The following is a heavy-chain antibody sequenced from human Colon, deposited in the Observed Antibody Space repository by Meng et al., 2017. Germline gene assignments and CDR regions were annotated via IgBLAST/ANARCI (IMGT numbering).Heavy chain of an antibody. CDR3: ARGRGNQPLFDF. V-gene: IGHV1-69*02. CDR1: GGTFSSYT. J-gene: IGHJ4*02. D-gene: IGHD2/OR15-2a*01. CDR2: IIPILGIA. Sequence: QVQVVKHGAKGKKPGAEGKVSCKASGGTFSSYTISWVRQAPGQGLEWMGRIIPILGIANYAQKFQGRVTITADKSTSTAYMELSSLTFEDTAVYFCARGRGNQPLFDFWGQGTLVTVSS.